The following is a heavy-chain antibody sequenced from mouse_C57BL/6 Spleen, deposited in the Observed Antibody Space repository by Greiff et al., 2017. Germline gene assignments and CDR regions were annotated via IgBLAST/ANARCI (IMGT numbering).Heavy chain of an antibody. V-gene: IGHV1-15*01. CDR3: TRSYYYGSPWFAY. CDR2: IDPETGGT. CDR1: GYTFTDYE. D-gene: IGHD1-1*01. Sequence: QVQLQQSGPELVKPGASVKISCKASGYTFTDYEMHWVKQTPVHGLEWIGAIDPETGGTAYNQKFKGKAILTADKSSSTAYMELRSLTSEDSAVYYCTRSYYYGSPWFAYWGQGTLVTVSA. J-gene: IGHJ3*01.